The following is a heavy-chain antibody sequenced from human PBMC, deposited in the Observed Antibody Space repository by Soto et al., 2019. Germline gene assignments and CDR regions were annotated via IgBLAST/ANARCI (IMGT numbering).Heavy chain of an antibody. CDR3: ARGRSRYSNTFHTWLDP. D-gene: IGHD2-2*01. V-gene: IGHV4-34*01. CDR2: INHSGST. J-gene: IGHJ5*02. CDR1: GESLSGFH. Sequence: SETLSLTCAVYGESLSGFHWSWIRQPPGKGLEWIGEINHSGSTTYSPSLESRVTISRDTSRNQFSLKLSSVTAADTAVYYCARGRSRYSNTFHTWLDPWGQGALVTVSS.